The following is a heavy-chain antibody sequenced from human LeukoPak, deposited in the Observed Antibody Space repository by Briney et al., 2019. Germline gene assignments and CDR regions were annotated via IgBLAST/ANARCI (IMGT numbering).Heavy chain of an antibody. Sequence: GGSLRLSCAASGFTFSDHYMDWVRQAPGKGLEWVGRTRNKANSYTTEYAASVKGRFTISRDDSKNSLYLQMNSLKTEDTAVYYCAREGNYYDSSGYLFDYWGQRTLVTVSS. CDR3: AREGNYYDSSGYLFDY. J-gene: IGHJ4*02. D-gene: IGHD3-22*01. V-gene: IGHV3-72*01. CDR2: TRNKANSYTT. CDR1: GFTFSDHY.